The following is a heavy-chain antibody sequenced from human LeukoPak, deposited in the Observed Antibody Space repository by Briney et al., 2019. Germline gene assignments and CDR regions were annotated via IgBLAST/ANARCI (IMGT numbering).Heavy chain of an antibody. J-gene: IGHJ4*02. CDR1: GGSISSYY. D-gene: IGHD3-16*02. CDR2: IYTSGST. V-gene: IGHV4-4*07. Sequence: SETLSLTCTVSGGSISSYYWSWIRQPAGKGLEWIGRIYTSGSTNYNPSLKSRVTMSVDTSKNQFSLKLSSVTAADTAVYYCARDTDDYVWGSYRYDYWGQGTMVTVSS. CDR3: ARDTDDYVWGSYRYDY.